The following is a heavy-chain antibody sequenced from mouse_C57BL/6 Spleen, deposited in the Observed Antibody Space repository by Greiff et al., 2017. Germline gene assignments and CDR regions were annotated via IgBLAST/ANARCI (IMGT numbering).Heavy chain of an antibody. CDR1: GFTFSDYY. Sequence: EVHLVESEGGLVQPGSSMKLSCTASGFTFSDYYMSWVRQVPEKGLEWVANINYDGSSTYYLDSLKSRFIISRDNAKNILYLQMSSLKSEDTATYYCARAFYYGSWYFDVWGTGTTVTVSS. CDR3: ARAFYYGSWYFDV. CDR2: INYDGSST. J-gene: IGHJ1*03. D-gene: IGHD2-2*01. V-gene: IGHV5-16*01.